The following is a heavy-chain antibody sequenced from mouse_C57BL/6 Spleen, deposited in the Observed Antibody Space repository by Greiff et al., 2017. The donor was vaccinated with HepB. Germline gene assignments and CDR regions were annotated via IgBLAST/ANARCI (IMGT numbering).Heavy chain of an antibody. CDR2: ISYDGSN. CDR3: ARDYYGSRGYFDV. CDR1: GYSITSVYY. J-gene: IGHJ1*03. Sequence: EVKLMESGPGLVKPSQSLSLTCSVTGYSITSVYYWNWIRQFPGNKLEWMGYISYDGSNNYNPSLKNRISITRDTSKNQFFLKLNSVTTEDTATYYCARDYYGSRGYFDVWGTGTTVTVSS. V-gene: IGHV3-6*01. D-gene: IGHD1-1*01.